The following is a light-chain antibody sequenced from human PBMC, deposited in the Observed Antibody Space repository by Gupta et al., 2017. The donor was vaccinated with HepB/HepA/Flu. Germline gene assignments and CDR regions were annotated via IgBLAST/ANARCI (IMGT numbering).Light chain of an antibody. Sequence: AIRMTQSPSSFPASTGDRVTITCRASQGISSYLAWYQQKPGKAPKLLIYAASTVQSGVPSRFSGSGSGTDFTLTSSCLQSEDFATYYCQQEDSYPRSFGLGTIVDIK. V-gene: IGKV1-8*01. CDR1: QGISSY. CDR2: AAS. J-gene: IGKJ3*01. CDR3: QQEDSYPRS.